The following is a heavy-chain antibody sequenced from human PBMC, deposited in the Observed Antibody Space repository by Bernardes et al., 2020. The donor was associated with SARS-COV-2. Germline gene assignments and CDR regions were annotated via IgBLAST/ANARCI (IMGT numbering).Heavy chain of an antibody. J-gene: IGHJ4*02. V-gene: IGHV3-23*01. CDR1: GFTFRGYA. D-gene: IGHD1-1*01. CDR2: ISGGGNHK. CDR3: AKDRTPDGIWTVDY. Sequence: GGSLRLSCVGSGFTFRGYAMDWVRQAPGKGLECLSRISGGGNHKYYPDSVKGRFTVSTDDSKNTLYLEMNNLRSDDTAVYYCAKDRTPDGIWTVDYWGQGTRVTVSS.